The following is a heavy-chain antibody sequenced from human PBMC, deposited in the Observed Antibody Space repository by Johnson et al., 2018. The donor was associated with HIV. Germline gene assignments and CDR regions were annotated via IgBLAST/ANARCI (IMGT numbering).Heavy chain of an antibody. CDR1: GFSFSNYA. D-gene: IGHD3-16*01. CDR3: AKGLGGAFDI. Sequence: QVQLVESGGGVVQPGRSLRLSCAASGFSFSNYAMDWVRQAPGKGLEWVAFVSSDGNNKNYADSVKGRFTISRDNSKNTVYLQMNSLRAENTAVYYCAKGLGGAFDIWGQGTMVTVSS. V-gene: IGHV3-30*18. J-gene: IGHJ3*02. CDR2: VSSDGNNK.